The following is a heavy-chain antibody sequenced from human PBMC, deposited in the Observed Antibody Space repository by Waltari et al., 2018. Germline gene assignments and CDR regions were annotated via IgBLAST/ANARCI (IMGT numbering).Heavy chain of an antibody. Sequence: QVQLVQSGAEVKKPGASVKVSCKASGYTFTGSYMHWVRQAPGQGLAGMGWINPNRGGTTYAQKFQGRVTVTSDTSISTAYMELSRLRSDDTAVYYCAFRGFGELLRWFDYWGQGTLVTVSS. V-gene: IGHV1-2*02. D-gene: IGHD3-10*01. CDR3: AFRGFGELLRWFDY. CDR2: INPNRGGT. CDR1: GYTFTGSY. J-gene: IGHJ5*01.